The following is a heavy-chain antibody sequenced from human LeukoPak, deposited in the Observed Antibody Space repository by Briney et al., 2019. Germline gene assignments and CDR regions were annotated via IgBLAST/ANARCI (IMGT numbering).Heavy chain of an antibody. D-gene: IGHD3-10*01. V-gene: IGHV1-24*01. CDR1: GYTVTELS. Sequence: ASVKVSCKVSGYTVTELSMHWVRQSPGKGLEWMGGFHPEDGETIYAQKFQGRVTMARNTSISTAYMELSSLRSEDTAVYYCARADDVLLWFGELPTWGQGTLVTVSS. J-gene: IGHJ4*02. CDR3: ARADDVLLWFGELPT. CDR2: FHPEDGET.